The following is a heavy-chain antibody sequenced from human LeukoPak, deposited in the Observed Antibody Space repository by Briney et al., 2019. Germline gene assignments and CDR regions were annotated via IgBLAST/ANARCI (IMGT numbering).Heavy chain of an antibody. CDR1: GGSISSGDYY. Sequence: SETLSLTCTVSGGSISSGDYYWSWIRQPPGKGLEWIGYIYYSGSTNYNPSLKSRVTISADTSKNQFSLKLSSVTAADTAVYYCARGPAACGGDCYSYYFDYWGQGTLVTVSS. D-gene: IGHD2-21*02. CDR2: IYYSGST. CDR3: ARGPAACGGDCYSYYFDY. J-gene: IGHJ4*02. V-gene: IGHV4-61*08.